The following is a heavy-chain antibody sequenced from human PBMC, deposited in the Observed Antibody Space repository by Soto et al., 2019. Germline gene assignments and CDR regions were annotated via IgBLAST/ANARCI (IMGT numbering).Heavy chain of an antibody. CDR3: AKGYSGYDLGGYFDY. CDR1: GFTFSSYA. D-gene: IGHD5-12*01. V-gene: IGHV3-23*01. J-gene: IGHJ4*02. Sequence: EVQLLESGGGLVQPGGSLRLSCVASGFTFSSYAMSWVRQAPGKGLEWVSAISGSGGSTYYADSVKGRFTISRDNSKNTLYLKMNSLRAEDTAVYYCAKGYSGYDLGGYFDYWGQGTLITVSS. CDR2: ISGSGGST.